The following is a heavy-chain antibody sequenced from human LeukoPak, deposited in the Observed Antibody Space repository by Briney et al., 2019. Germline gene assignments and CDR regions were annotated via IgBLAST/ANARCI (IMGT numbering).Heavy chain of an antibody. Sequence: KPSQTLSLTCTGSGGSSSSGSYYWSWIRQPAGKGLEWIGRIYTSGSTNYNPSLKSRVTISVDTSKNQFSLKLSSVTAADTAVYYCARDPGRRYGGAYYFDYWGQGTLVTVSS. V-gene: IGHV4-61*02. CDR1: GGSSSSGSYY. J-gene: IGHJ4*02. D-gene: IGHD3-16*01. CDR2: IYTSGST. CDR3: ARDPGRRYGGAYYFDY.